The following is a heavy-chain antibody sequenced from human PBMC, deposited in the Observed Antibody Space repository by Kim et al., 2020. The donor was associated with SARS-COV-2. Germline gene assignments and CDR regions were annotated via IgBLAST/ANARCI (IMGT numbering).Heavy chain of an antibody. CDR2: MWYDGSNK. CDR3: ARSQTRGYNYGDFDY. J-gene: IGHJ4*01. V-gene: IGHV3-33*01. D-gene: IGHD5-18*01. CDR1: GFTFSSYG. Sequence: GGSRRLSCAASGFTFSSYGIHWVRQAPGKGLEWVAVMWYDGSNKYYADSVKGRFTISRDNPKNTLYLQMNSLRAEDTAVYYCARSQTRGYNYGDFDYWG.